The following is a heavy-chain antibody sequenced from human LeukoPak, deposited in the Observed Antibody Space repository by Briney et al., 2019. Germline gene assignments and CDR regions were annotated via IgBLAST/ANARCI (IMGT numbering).Heavy chain of an antibody. V-gene: IGHV4-31*03. J-gene: IGHJ4*02. CDR2: IYYSGST. CDR3: ARASGYYRLFDY. Sequence: RSSETLSLTCTVSGGSISSGGYYWSWIRQHPGKGLEWIGYIYYSGSTYYNPSLKSRVTISVGTSKNQFSLKLSSVTAADTAVYYCARASGYYRLFDYWGQGTLVTVSS. D-gene: IGHD3-3*01. CDR1: GGSISSGGYY.